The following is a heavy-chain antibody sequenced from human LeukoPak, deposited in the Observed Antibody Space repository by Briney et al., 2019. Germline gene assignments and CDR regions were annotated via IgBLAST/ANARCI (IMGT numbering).Heavy chain of an antibody. D-gene: IGHD1-26*01. V-gene: IGHV1-69*13. J-gene: IGHJ4*02. CDR3: ARVVNSGSYHGFDY. Sequence: ASVKVSCKASGYTFTSYGISWVRQAPGQGLEWMGGIIPIFGTANYAQKFQGRVTITADESTSTAYMELGSLRSEDTAVYYCARVVNSGSYHGFDYWGQGTLVTVSS. CDR1: GYTFTSYG. CDR2: IIPIFGTA.